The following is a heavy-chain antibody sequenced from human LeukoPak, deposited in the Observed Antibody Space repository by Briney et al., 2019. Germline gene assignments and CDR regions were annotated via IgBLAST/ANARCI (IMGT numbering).Heavy chain of an antibody. CDR3: ARIVYKESLTYYYGMDV. CDR2: INPNSGGT. D-gene: IGHD2-15*01. Sequence: ASVKVSCKASGYTFTGHYMHWVRQAPGQGLEWMGWINPNSGGTNYAQKFQGRVTMTRDTSISTAYMELSRLRSDDTAVYYCARIVYKESLTYYYGMDVWGQGTTVTVSS. V-gene: IGHV1-2*02. CDR1: GYTFTGHY. J-gene: IGHJ6*02.